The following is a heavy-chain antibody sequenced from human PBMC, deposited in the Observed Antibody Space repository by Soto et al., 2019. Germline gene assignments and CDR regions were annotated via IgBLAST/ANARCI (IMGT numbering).Heavy chain of an antibody. J-gene: IGHJ4*02. CDR3: AKSAKVISTCFEN. D-gene: IGHD3-22*01. Sequence: GGSLRLSCVASGFTFSSYALNWVRQAPGRGLEWVSAISGSGGTTYYADSVKGRFTISXXXXXXTXFXQXXXLRAXDAAIXYCAKSAKVISTCFENWGQGSLVAVSS. CDR1: GFTFSSYA. CDR2: ISGSGGTT. V-gene: IGHV3-23*01.